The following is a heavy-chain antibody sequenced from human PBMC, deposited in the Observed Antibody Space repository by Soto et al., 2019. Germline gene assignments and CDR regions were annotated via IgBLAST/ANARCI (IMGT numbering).Heavy chain of an antibody. CDR2: IKSKTDGGTA. J-gene: IGHJ3*02. CDR3: TTDPLGDI. V-gene: IGHV3-15*07. Sequence: GSLRLSCAASGFTFSAAWINWVRQAPGEGLEWVGRIKSKTDGGTADYAAPVKGRFSISRDDSENTSHLQMDSLKIEDTAVYFCTTDPLGDIWGQGTMVTVSS. CDR1: GFTFSAAW.